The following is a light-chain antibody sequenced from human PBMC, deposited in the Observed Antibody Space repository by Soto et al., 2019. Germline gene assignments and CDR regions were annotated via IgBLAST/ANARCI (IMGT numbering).Light chain of an antibody. J-gene: IGLJ2*01. Sequence: QSALTQPPSASGSPGQSVTISCTGTSSDVGGYNYVSWYQQHPGAAPKLMIYEVVKRPSGVPDRFSGSKSGNTASLTVSGLQGEAESDYYCSSYGGDNNVVFGGGTQLTVL. CDR1: SSDVGGYNY. V-gene: IGLV2-8*01. CDR2: EVV. CDR3: SSYGGDNNVV.